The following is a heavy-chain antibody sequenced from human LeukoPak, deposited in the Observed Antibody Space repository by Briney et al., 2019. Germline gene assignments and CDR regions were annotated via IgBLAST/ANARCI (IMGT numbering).Heavy chain of an antibody. J-gene: IGHJ4*02. V-gene: IGHV1-69*06. Sequence: PVKVSCKASGGTFSSYAISWVRQAPGQGLEWMGGIIPIFGTANYAQKFQGRVTITADKSTSTAYVELSSLRSEDTAVYYCARGPDCSSTSCYDREDKGLRYFDWLLPFDYWGQGTLVTVSS. CDR2: IIPIFGTA. CDR1: GGTFSSYA. D-gene: IGHD2-2*01. CDR3: ARGPDCSSTSCYDREDKGLRYFDWLLPFDY.